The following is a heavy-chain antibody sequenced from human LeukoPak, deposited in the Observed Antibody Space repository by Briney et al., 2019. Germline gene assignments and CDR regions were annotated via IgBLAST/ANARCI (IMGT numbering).Heavy chain of an antibody. CDR2: IYHSGNK. CDR3: ARRPTNFGWRPSESPSYFDF. Sequence: SETLSLTCAVYGGSFSSYYRGWIRQPPGKGLQWLGNIYHSGNKYYNPSLKSRVSISVDTPKNQFSLRLTSVTAADTAVYYCARRPTNFGWRPSESPSYFDFCGQGTLVTVSS. V-gene: IGHV4-34*01. J-gene: IGHJ4*02. CDR1: GGSFSSYY. D-gene: IGHD2-21*02.